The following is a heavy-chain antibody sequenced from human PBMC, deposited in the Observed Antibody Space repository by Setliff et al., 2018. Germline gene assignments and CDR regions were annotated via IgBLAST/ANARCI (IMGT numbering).Heavy chain of an antibody. Sequence: SVKVSCKTSGYTVTDYGISWVRQAPGQGLEWMGGTIPMFGTTNYARKFQGRVTIITDESTSTAYMQLSSLGSEDTAVYYCVREGVDSRSSTDYRYYMDVWAKGPRSPSP. V-gene: IGHV1-69*05. J-gene: IGHJ6*03. CDR3: VREGVDSRSSTDYRYYMDV. CDR2: TIPMFGTT. D-gene: IGHD3-22*01. CDR1: GYTVTDYG.